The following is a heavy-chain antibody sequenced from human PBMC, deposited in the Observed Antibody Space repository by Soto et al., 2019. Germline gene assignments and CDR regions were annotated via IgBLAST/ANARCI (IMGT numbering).Heavy chain of an antibody. Sequence: QVQLVESGGGVVQPGRSLRLSCVASESMFGSYGMYWVRQAPGKGLEWVAVIWYDGSIKHYADSVKGRFTISRDNSKNTRQLQMNSLRAEETAVYYCARVSSEYYGMDVWGQGTAVIVSS. CDR2: IWYDGSIK. CDR3: ARVSSEYYGMDV. J-gene: IGHJ6*02. D-gene: IGHD3-22*01. CDR1: ESMFGSYG. V-gene: IGHV3-33*01.